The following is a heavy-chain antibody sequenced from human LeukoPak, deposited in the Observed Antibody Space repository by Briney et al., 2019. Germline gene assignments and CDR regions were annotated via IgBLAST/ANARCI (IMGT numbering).Heavy chain of an antibody. J-gene: IGHJ4*02. CDR2: ISWNSGSI. CDR1: GFTFDDYA. D-gene: IGHD1-7*01. V-gene: IGHV3-9*01. Sequence: PGGSLRLSCAASGFTFDDYAMHWVRQAPGKGLEWVSGISWNSGSIGYADSVKGRFTISRDNSKNTLYLQMNSLRAEDTAVYYCAKGTDWNYGDNLARYWGQGTLVTVSS. CDR3: AKGTDWNYGDNLARY.